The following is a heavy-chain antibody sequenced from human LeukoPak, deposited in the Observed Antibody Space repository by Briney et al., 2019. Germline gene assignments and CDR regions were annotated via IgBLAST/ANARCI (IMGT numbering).Heavy chain of an antibody. CDR2: ISAYNGNT. V-gene: IGHV1-18*01. J-gene: IGHJ6*03. D-gene: IGHD3-10*01. Sequence: ASVKVSCKASGYTFTSYGISWVRQAPGQGLEWMGWISAYNGNTNYAQKLQGRVTMTTDTSTSTAYMELRSLRSDDTAVYYCARVSGSGSYYYYYYMDVWGKGTTVTVSS. CDR3: ARVSGSGSYYYYYYMDV. CDR1: GYTFTSYG.